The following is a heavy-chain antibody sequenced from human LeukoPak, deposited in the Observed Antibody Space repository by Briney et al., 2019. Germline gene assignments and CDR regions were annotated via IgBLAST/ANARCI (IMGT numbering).Heavy chain of an antibody. CDR2: INWNGDST. CDR3: ASGGSGSHSDY. D-gene: IGHD3-10*01. Sequence: TGGSLRLSCAASGFTFHDYGMTWVRQAPGKGLEWVSNINWNGDSTRYADSVKGRFTISRDNAKNSLYLQMNSLRAEDTALYYCASGGSGSHSDYWGQGTLVTVSS. CDR1: GFTFHDYG. J-gene: IGHJ4*02. V-gene: IGHV3-20*04.